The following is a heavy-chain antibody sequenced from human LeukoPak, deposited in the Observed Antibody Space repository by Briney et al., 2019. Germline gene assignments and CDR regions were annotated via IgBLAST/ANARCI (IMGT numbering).Heavy chain of an antibody. CDR2: IYSGDSDT. V-gene: IGHV5-51*01. J-gene: IGHJ4*02. CDR1: GYSFTSYW. Sequence: GESLKISCKGSGYSFTSYWIGWVRQLPGKGLEWMGIIYSGDSDTRYSPSFQGQVTISADKSISTAYLQWSSLKASDTAMYYCARQARRNYYDSSGYYFDYWGQGTLVTVSS. D-gene: IGHD3-22*01. CDR3: ARQARRNYYDSSGYYFDY.